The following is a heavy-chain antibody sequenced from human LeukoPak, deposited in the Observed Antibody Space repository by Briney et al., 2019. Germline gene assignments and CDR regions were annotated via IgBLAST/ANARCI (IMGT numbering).Heavy chain of an antibody. V-gene: IGHV1-69*13. CDR1: GGTFSSYA. J-gene: IGHJ3*02. Sequence: SVKVSCKASGGTFSSYAISWVRQAPGQGLEWMGGIIPIFGTANYAQKFQGRVTITADESTSTAYMELSSLRSEDTAVYYCARASSKQLAGYLPDGFDIWGQGTMVTVSS. CDR2: IIPIFGTA. D-gene: IGHD3-9*01. CDR3: ARASSKQLAGYLPDGFDI.